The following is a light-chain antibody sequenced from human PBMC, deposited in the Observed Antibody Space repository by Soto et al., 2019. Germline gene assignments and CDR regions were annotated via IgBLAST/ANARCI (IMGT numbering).Light chain of an antibody. J-gene: IGKJ4*01. CDR1: QSVTSSN. Sequence: EIVLTQSPGTLSLSPGERVTLSCRASQSVTSSNLAWYQQKPGQAPSLLISGASTRATGIPDRFIGSGSGTDFTLTISRLEPEDFAVYYCQQHDTSPLTFGGGTKVE. CDR2: GAS. V-gene: IGKV3-20*01. CDR3: QQHDTSPLT.